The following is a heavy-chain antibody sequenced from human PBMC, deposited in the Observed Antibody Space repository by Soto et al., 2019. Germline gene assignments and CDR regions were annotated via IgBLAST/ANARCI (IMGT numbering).Heavy chain of an antibody. Sequence: GGSLRLSCTASGFTFGDYAMSWVRQAPGKGLEWVGFIRSKAYGGTTEYAASVKGRFTISRDDSKSIAYLQMNSLKTEDTAVYYCTRDPAYIAARPDYYYYYGMDVWGQGTTVTVSS. D-gene: IGHD6-6*01. CDR2: IRSKAYGGTT. CDR3: TRDPAYIAARPDYYYYYGMDV. CDR1: GFTFGDYA. J-gene: IGHJ6*02. V-gene: IGHV3-49*04.